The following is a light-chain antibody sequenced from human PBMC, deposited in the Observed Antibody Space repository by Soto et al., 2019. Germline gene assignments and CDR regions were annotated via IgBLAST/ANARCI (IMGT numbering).Light chain of an antibody. J-gene: IGKJ4*01. CDR1: QSVSSN. Sequence: EVVMTQSPATLSVSPGERATLSCRASQSVSSNLAWYQQKPGQAPRLLIYHASTGATGIPARFSGSGSGTEFTLTISSLQSEDFAVYYCQQYNKWPLTFGGGTKVEIK. CDR3: QQYNKWPLT. CDR2: HAS. V-gene: IGKV3-15*01.